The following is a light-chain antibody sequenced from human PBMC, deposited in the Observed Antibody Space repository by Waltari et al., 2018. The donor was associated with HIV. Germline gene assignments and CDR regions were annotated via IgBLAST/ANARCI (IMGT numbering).Light chain of an antibody. CDR1: QRIDPTF. V-gene: IGKV3D-7*01. Sequence: VLTPSPATLPLSPRERATLSRKASQRIDPTFLSWYQPKPGHAPRLLIYGSSPRVSCIPPRFCGSGSGTDFTLTISSLHPEDCGVYYCQQDYNFPGAFGQGTWVEIK. CDR2: GSS. CDR3: QQDYNFPGA. J-gene: IGKJ1*01.